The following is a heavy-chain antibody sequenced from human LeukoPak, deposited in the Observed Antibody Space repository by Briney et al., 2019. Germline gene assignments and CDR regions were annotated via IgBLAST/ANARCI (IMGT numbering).Heavy chain of an antibody. CDR2: IILNIVGT. Sequence: ASVKVSCKASGYTSTGYYMHWVRQAPGQGRDWRGWIILNIVGTNNAQKFQGRVTMTRDTSISTAYMELSRLRSDDTAVYYCARDWPGLDDAFDIWGQGTMVTVSS. D-gene: IGHD3-10*01. CDR3: ARDWPGLDDAFDI. J-gene: IGHJ3*02. CDR1: GYTSTGYY. V-gene: IGHV1-2*02.